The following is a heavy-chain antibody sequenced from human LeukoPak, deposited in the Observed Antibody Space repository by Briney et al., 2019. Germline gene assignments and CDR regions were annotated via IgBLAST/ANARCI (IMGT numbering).Heavy chain of an antibody. CDR2: FDPEDGET. CDR3: ARDRRTSSSWYNWFDP. D-gene: IGHD6-13*01. J-gene: IGHJ5*02. Sequence: ASVKVSCKVSGYTLTELSMHWVRQAPGKGLEWMGGFDPEDGETIYAQKFQGRVTMTTDTSTSTAYMELRSLRSDDTAVYYCARDRRTSSSWYNWFDPWGQGTLVTVSS. CDR1: GYTLTELS. V-gene: IGHV1-24*01.